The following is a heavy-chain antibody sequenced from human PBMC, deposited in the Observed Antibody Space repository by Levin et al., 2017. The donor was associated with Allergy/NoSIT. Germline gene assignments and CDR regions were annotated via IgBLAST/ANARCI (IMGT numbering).Heavy chain of an antibody. J-gene: IGHJ3*02. V-gene: IGHV3-30-3*01. CDR2: ISYDGSNK. CDR1: GFTFSSYA. Sequence: GGSLRLSCAASGFTFSSYAMHWVRQAPGKGLEWVAVISYDGSNKYYADSVKGRFTISRDNSKNTLYLQMNSLRAEDTAVYYCARDYTYPERDSVVTAIPGTNDSWGQGTMVTVSS. D-gene: IGHD2-21*02. CDR3: ARDYTYPERDSVVTAIPGTNDS.